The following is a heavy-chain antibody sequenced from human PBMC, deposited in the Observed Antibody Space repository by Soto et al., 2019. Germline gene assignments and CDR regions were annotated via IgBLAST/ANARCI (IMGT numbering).Heavy chain of an antibody. J-gene: IGHJ4*02. CDR3: AYHTSSWYVGHFDY. CDR1: GYTFTSYA. Sequence: ASVKVSCKASGYTFTSYAMHWVRQAPGQRLEWMGWINAGNGNTKYSQKFQGRVTITRDTSASTAYMELSSLRSEDTAVYYCAYHTSSWYVGHFDYWGQGTLVTVSS. V-gene: IGHV1-3*01. D-gene: IGHD6-13*01. CDR2: INAGNGNT.